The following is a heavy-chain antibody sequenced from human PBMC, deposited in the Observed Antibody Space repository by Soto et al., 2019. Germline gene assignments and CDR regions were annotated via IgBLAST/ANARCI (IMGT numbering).Heavy chain of an antibody. CDR2: IYYSGST. J-gene: IGHJ4*02. Sequence: PSETLSLTCSVSDGSISSYYWSWIRQPPGKGLEWIGYIYYSGSTNYNPSLKSRVTISVDTSKNQFSLKLSSVTAADTAVYYCARSPRKAVVGYYFDYWGQGTLVTVSS. D-gene: IGHD6-19*01. CDR3: ARSPRKAVVGYYFDY. CDR1: DGSISSYY. V-gene: IGHV4-59*01.